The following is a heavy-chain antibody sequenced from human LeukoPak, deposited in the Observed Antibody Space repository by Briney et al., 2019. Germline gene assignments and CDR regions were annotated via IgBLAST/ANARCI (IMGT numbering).Heavy chain of an antibody. J-gene: IGHJ6*03. Sequence: GGSLRLSCAASGFTFSSYGMHWVRQAPGKGLEWVAVIWYDGSNKYYADSVKGRFTISRDNSKNTLCLQMNSLRAEDTAVYYCARDTIIRGYMDVWGKGTTVTVSS. CDR3: ARDTIIRGYMDV. CDR2: IWYDGSNK. CDR1: GFTFSSYG. V-gene: IGHV3-33*01. D-gene: IGHD2/OR15-2a*01.